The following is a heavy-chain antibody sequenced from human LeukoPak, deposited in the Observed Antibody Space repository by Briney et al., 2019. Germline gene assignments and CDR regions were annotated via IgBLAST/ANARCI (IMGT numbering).Heavy chain of an antibody. CDR2: IIPIFGTA. D-gene: IGHD3-22*01. CDR3: ARVPSDYYDSSGFLDY. Sequence: ASVKVSCKASGGTFSSYAISWVRQAPGQGLEWMGGIIPIFGTANYAQKFQGRVTTTADESTSTAYMELSSLRSEDTAVYYCARVPSDYYDSSGFLDYWGQGTLVTVSS. V-gene: IGHV1-69*01. CDR1: GGTFSSYA. J-gene: IGHJ4*02.